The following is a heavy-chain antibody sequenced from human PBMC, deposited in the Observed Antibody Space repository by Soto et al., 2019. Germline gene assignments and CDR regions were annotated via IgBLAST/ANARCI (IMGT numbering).Heavy chain of an antibody. CDR3: ASQYGSESFDY. V-gene: IGHV5-51*01. CDR2: IYPDDSDI. Sequence: EVQLVQSGAEVKKPRESLKISCKGSGYSFAIYWIGWVRQMPGKGLEWMGIIYPDDSDIRYSPSFQGQVTVSGDKGISTANLQWISLKASDTDIYYCASQYGSESFDYWGQGTLVTVSS. CDR1: GYSFAIYW. D-gene: IGHD3-10*01. J-gene: IGHJ4*02.